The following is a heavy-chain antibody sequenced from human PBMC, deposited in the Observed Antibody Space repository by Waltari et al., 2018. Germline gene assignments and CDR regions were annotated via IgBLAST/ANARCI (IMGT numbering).Heavy chain of an antibody. CDR2: IKKDGSEK. Sequence: EVQLVESGGGLVQPGGSLRLSCAASGFTFSSYWMSWVRQATGKGLEWVANIKKDGSEKYYVASGKGGFTISRDNAKNSLYLQMNSLRAEDTAVYYCARDRGLRFLEWFAVNAFDIWGQGTMVTVSS. J-gene: IGHJ3*02. V-gene: IGHV3-7*01. D-gene: IGHD3-3*01. CDR3: ARDRGLRFLEWFAVNAFDI. CDR1: GFTFSSYW.